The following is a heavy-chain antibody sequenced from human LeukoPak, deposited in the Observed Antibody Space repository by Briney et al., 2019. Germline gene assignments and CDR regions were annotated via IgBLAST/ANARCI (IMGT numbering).Heavy chain of an antibody. CDR3: ARSYGSGSTHFDS. Sequence: SQTLSLTCAVSGGSISSGGYSWSWIRQPPGKGLEWIGYIYHSGSTYYNPSLKSRVTISVDRSKNQFSLKLSSVTAADTAVYYCARSYGSGSTHFDSWGQGTLVTVSS. V-gene: IGHV4-30-2*01. CDR1: GGSISSGGYS. CDR2: IYHSGST. D-gene: IGHD3-10*01. J-gene: IGHJ4*02.